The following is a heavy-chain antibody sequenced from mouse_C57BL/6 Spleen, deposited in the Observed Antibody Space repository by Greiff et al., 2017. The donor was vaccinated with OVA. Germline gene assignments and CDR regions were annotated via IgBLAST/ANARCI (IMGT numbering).Heavy chain of an antibody. CDR2: INYDGSST. D-gene: IGHD3-3*01. V-gene: IGHV5-16*01. J-gene: IGHJ3*01. Sequence: EVKLVESEGGLVQPGSSMKLSCTASGFTFSDYYMAWVRQVPEKGLEWVANINYDGSSTYYLDSLKSRFIISRDNAKNILYLQMSSLKSEDTATYYCARAGPWFAYWGQGTLVTVSA. CDR1: GFTFSDYY. CDR3: ARAGPWFAY.